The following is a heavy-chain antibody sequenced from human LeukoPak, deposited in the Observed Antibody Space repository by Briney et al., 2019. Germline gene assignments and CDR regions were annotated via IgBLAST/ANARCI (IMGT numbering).Heavy chain of an antibody. CDR2: ISGSGAVT. V-gene: IGHV3-23*01. D-gene: IGHD3-16*01. CDR1: GFTFSSYS. Sequence: GGSLRLSCAASGFTFSSYSMSWVRQAPGKGLEWVSAISGSGAVTYYADSVKGRFTISRDNSMDTLYLQMNSLRADDTAVCYCAKGARWGISLAYWGQGSLV. CDR3: AKGARWGISLAY. J-gene: IGHJ1*01.